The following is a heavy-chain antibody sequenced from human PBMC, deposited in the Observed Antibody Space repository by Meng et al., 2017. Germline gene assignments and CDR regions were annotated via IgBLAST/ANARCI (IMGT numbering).Heavy chain of an antibody. D-gene: IGHD3-16*02. CDR1: GGSFSGYY. V-gene: IGHV4-34*01. CDR3: ARGSPYDYVWGSYRLSNWFDP. J-gene: IGHJ5*02. Sequence: SETLSLTCAVYGGSFSGYYWTWIRQPPGKELEWIGEINHSGSTNYNPSLKSRVTISVDTSKNQFSLKLSSVTAADTAVYYCARGSPYDYVWGSYRLSNWFDPWGQGTLVTVSS. CDR2: INHSGST.